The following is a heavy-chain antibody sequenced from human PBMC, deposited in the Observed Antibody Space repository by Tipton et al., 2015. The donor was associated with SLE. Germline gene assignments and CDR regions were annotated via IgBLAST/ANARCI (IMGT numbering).Heavy chain of an antibody. V-gene: IGHV4-39*07. CDR2: IYYSGST. D-gene: IGHD6-13*01. Sequence: LSLTCTVSGGSISSSSYYWGWIRQPPGKGLEWIGSIYYSGSTYYNPSLKSRVTISVDTSKNQFSLKLSSVTAADTAVYYCARGSGVAAAGSWGQGTLVTVSS. J-gene: IGHJ5*02. CDR1: GGSISSSSYY. CDR3: ARGSGVAAAGS.